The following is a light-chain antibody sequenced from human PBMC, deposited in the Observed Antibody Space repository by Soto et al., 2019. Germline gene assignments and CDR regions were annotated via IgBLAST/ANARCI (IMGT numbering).Light chain of an antibody. CDR3: RLYTASTTRV. J-gene: IGLJ3*02. Sequence: QSALTQPASVSGSPGQSTTISCTGTSSDVGGYNYVSWYQQHPGKAPKLMIYDVSHRPSGVSNRFSGSKSGHTASLTISGLQAEDEADYSCRLYTASTTRVFGGGTKLTVL. V-gene: IGLV2-14*01. CDR2: DVS. CDR1: SSDVGGYNY.